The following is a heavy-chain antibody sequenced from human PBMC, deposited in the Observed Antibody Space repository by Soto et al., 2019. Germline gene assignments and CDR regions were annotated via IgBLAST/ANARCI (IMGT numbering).Heavy chain of an antibody. CDR3: ARAYGYYDSSGYYYYYYGMDV. Sequence: SETLSLTCAVYGGSFSGYYWSWIRQPPGKGLEWIGEINHSGSTNYNPSLKSRVTISVDTSKNQFSLKLSSVAAADTAVYYCARAYGYYDSSGYYYYYYGMDVWGRGTTVTVSS. J-gene: IGHJ6*02. D-gene: IGHD3-22*01. CDR2: INHSGST. CDR1: GGSFSGYY. V-gene: IGHV4-34*01.